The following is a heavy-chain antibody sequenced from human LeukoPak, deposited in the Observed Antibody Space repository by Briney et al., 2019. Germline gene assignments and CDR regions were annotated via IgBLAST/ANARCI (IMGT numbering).Heavy chain of an antibody. Sequence: GGSLRLSCAVSGLYFPELWMSWVRLSPEKGLEWIGRIKSNVDGGTADYMTSVKGRFTISRDDSKYTLYLQLSSLKTEDTGIYYCMSGPRIPGGFDYWGRGTLVTVSS. CDR3: MSGPRIPGGFDY. CDR1: GLYFPELW. CDR2: IKSNVDGGTA. D-gene: IGHD2-21*01. J-gene: IGHJ4*02. V-gene: IGHV3-15*01.